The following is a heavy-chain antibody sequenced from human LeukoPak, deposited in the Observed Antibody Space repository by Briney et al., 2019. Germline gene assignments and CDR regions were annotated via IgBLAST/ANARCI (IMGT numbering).Heavy chain of an antibody. CDR1: GFTFSTYS. Sequence: GGSLRLSCAASGFTFSTYSMNWVRQAPGKGLEWVSSISSTTTYIKYADSVKGRFTTSRDDAKSSLFLQMNSLRAEDTAEYYCARVGNYDSSGYAQPFDYWGQGTLVTVSS. CDR3: ARVGNYDSSGYAQPFDY. D-gene: IGHD3-22*01. V-gene: IGHV3-21*06. CDR2: ISSTTTYI. J-gene: IGHJ4*02.